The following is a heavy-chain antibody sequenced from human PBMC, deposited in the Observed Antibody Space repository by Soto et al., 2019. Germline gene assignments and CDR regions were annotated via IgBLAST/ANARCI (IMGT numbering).Heavy chain of an antibody. CDR1: GYTFISHG. CDR3: ARVSSSIVVVPDYGMDV. CDR2: ISGKNGNT. J-gene: IGHJ6*02. Sequence: QVQLVQSGVEVKKPGASVKVSCKASGYTFISHGISWVRQAPGQGLEWMGWISGKNGNTNYAQKLQGRVTLTTDTDTSTAYMELRSLISDDTAVYYCARVSSSIVVVPDYGMDVGGQGTKVTFSS. V-gene: IGHV1-18*04. D-gene: IGHD2-15*01.